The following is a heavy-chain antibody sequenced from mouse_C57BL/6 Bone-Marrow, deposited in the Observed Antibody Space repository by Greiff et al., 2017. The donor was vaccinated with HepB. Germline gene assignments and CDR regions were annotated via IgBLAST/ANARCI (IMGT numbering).Heavy chain of an antibody. CDR2: IDPENGDT. CDR1: GFNIKDDY. Sequence: EVKLLESGAELVRPGASVKLSCTASGFNIKDDYMHWVKQRPEQGLEWIGWIDPENGDTEYASKFQGKATITADTSSNTAYLQLSSLTSEDTAVYYCTKDYTWWGGQGTLVTVSA. CDR3: TKDYTWW. D-gene: IGHD1-1*02. J-gene: IGHJ3*01. V-gene: IGHV14-4*01.